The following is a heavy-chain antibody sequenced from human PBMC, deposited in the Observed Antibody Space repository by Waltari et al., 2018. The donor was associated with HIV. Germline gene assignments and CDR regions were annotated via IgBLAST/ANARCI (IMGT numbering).Heavy chain of an antibody. CDR2: IDYRGRT. CDR3: ARRYCGGDCYRQTRRPSFDY. V-gene: IGHV4-39*01. Sequence: QLQLQESGPGLVKPSETLSLTCTVSGGSISSSSYYWGWIRQPPGKGLEWIGRIDYRGRTYYNPALKSRVTISVDTSKNQFSLKLSSVTAADTAVYYCARRYCGGDCYRQTRRPSFDYWGQGTLVTVSS. CDR1: GGSISSSSYY. J-gene: IGHJ4*02. D-gene: IGHD2-21*02.